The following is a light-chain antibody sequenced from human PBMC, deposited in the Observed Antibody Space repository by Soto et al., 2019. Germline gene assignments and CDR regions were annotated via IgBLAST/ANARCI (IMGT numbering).Light chain of an antibody. J-gene: IGKJ4*01. Sequence: TQSPSSLSASVGDRVTITCRASQSISSYLGWYQQRPGQAPRLLIYDASNRATGIPARFSGSGSGTDFTLTISSLEPEDFAVYYCQQRSDWPSTFGGGTKVEIK. V-gene: IGKV3-11*01. CDR1: QSISSY. CDR2: DAS. CDR3: QQRSDWPST.